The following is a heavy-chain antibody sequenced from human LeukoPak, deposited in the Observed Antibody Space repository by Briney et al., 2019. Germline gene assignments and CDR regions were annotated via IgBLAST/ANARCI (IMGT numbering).Heavy chain of an antibody. CDR1: GFTFSSYG. D-gene: IGHD6-19*01. CDR2: ISGSGGST. J-gene: IGHJ4*02. Sequence: GGSLRLSCAAFGFTFSSYGMSWVRQAPGKGLEWVSAISGSGGSTYCADSVKGRFTISRDNSKNTLYLQMNSLRAEDTAVYYCAKDRGIAVAGTVSSYWGQGTLVTVSS. CDR3: AKDRGIAVAGTVSSY. V-gene: IGHV3-23*01.